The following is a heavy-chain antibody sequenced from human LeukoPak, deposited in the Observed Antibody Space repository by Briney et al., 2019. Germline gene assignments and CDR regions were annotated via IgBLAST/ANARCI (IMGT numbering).Heavy chain of an antibody. D-gene: IGHD4-17*01. V-gene: IGHV3-53*01. CDR1: GFTVSSNF. J-gene: IGHJ3*02. Sequence: GGSLRLSCAASGFTVSSNFMSWVRQAPGSGLEWVSIIYSDGRTYYADSVKGRFTISRDNSKNTLSLQLNSLRAEDTAVYYCARDSTVTTRLDAFDIWGQGTMVTVSS. CDR2: IYSDGRT. CDR3: ARDSTVTTRLDAFDI.